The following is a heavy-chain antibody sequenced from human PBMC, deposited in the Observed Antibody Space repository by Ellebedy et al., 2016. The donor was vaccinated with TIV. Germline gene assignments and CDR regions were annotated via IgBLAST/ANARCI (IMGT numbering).Heavy chain of an antibody. CDR1: GFTFSRYS. D-gene: IGHD6-13*01. CDR2: ISSSSSTI. J-gene: IGHJ3*02. CDR3: AAAAGAGDDAFDI. V-gene: IGHV3-48*01. Sequence: GGSLRLXCAASGFTFSRYSMNWVRQAPGKGLEWVSYISSSSSTIYYADSVKGRFTISRDKAKNSLYLQMNSLRAEDTAVYYCAAAAGAGDDAFDIWGRGTMVTVSS.